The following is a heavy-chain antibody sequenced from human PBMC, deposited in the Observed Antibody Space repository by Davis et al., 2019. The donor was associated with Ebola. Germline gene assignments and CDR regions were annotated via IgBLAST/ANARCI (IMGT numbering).Heavy chain of an antibody. D-gene: IGHD4-23*01. J-gene: IGHJ6*02. CDR1: GDSISSGGHY. V-gene: IGHV4-31*03. CDR3: TRGVHYGGTIVYGMDV. CDR2: IYYSGST. Sequence: MPSETLSLTCTVSGDSISSGGHYWNWIRLHPGKGLEWIGYIYYSGSTYFNPSLKSRATMSIDTSKNYFSLRLRSLTAADTAVYYCTRGVHYGGTIVYGMDVWGRGTTVTVSS.